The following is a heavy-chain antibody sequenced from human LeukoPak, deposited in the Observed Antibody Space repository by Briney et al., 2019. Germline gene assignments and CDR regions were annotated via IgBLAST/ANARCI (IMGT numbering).Heavy chain of an antibody. CDR2: ISGNDDTT. D-gene: IGHD2-15*01. CDR1: GFTFSTYA. Sequence: GGSLRPSCAASGFTFSTYAMTWVRQAPGKGLEWVSVISGNDDTTYYADSVKGRFTISRDNSKNTLYLQMNSLRAEDTAIYYCAKGHTGSCYSLQDCWGQGTLVTVSS. V-gene: IGHV3-23*01. J-gene: IGHJ4*02. CDR3: AKGHTGSCYSLQDC.